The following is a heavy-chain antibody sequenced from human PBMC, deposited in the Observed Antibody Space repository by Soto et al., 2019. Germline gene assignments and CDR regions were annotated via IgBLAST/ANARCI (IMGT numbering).Heavy chain of an antibody. CDR1: GFTFSSYA. CDR3: AKEKAYSSGWDGMDV. V-gene: IGHV3-23*01. CDR2: ISGSGVST. J-gene: IGHJ6*02. D-gene: IGHD6-19*01. Sequence: EVQLLESGGVLVQPGGSLRLSCAASGFTFSSYAVSWVRQAPGKGLEWVSAISGSGVSTYYADSVKGRFTISRDNSKNTLYLQMNSLRAEDTAVYYCAKEKAYSSGWDGMDVWGQGNTGTVSS.